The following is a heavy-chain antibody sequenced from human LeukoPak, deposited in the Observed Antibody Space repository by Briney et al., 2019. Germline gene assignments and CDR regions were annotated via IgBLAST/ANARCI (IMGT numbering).Heavy chain of an antibody. CDR2: IIPIFGTA. J-gene: IGHJ4*02. CDR1: GGTFIIYA. D-gene: IGHD3-22*01. V-gene: IGHV1-69*13. Sequence: GASVKVSCTASGGTFIIYAISWVRQAPGQGLEWMGGIIPIFGTANYAQKFQGRVTITADESTSTAYMELSSLRSEDTAVYYCARVGDSSGYYLYYFDYWGQGTLVTVSS. CDR3: ARVGDSSGYYLYYFDY.